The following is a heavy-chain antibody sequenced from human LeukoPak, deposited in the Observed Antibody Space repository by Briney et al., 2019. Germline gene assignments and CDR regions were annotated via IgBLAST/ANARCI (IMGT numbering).Heavy chain of an antibody. V-gene: IGHV3-30*18. D-gene: IGHD6-19*01. CDR1: GFSFSNYG. Sequence: PGGSLRLSCAASGFSFSNYGMHCVRQAPGKGLEWVAVRSYDGDKKYYSASVKGRFTISRDNSKNTLYLQMSSLRVEDTAVYYCAKGLPGYSGGFLRDAFHIWGQGTLVTVSS. CDR2: RSYDGDKK. CDR3: AKGLPGYSGGFLRDAFHI. J-gene: IGHJ3*02.